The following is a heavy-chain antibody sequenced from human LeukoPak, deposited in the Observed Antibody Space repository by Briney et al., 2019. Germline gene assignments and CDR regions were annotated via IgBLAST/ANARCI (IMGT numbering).Heavy chain of an antibody. CDR1: GYTFTSYY. CDR2: INPSGGST. V-gene: IGHV1-46*01. J-gene: IGHJ4*02. CDR3: AKAYYYDSSGYYPLGDY. Sequence: VASVKVSCKASGYTFTSYYMHGLRQAAGQGREWMGIINPSGGSTSYARKFQGRVTMTRTTSTSTVYMALRRLRYEHTAVYYCAKAYYYDSSGYYPLGDYWGQGPLVTVSS. D-gene: IGHD3-22*01.